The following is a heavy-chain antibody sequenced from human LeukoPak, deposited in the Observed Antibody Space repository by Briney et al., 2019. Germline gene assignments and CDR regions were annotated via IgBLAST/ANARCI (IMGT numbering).Heavy chain of an antibody. CDR2: IYTSGST. CDR3: ARGKGVAGTPGQNSLGS. CDR1: GGSISSYY. D-gene: IGHD6-19*01. J-gene: IGHJ4*02. V-gene: IGHV4-4*07. Sequence: SETLSLTCTVSGGSISSYYWNWLRQPAGKGLEWLGRIYTSGSTNYNPSLKSRVSISVDTSKNQFSLKLSSVTAADTAVYYCARGKGVAGTPGQNSLGSWGQGTLVTVSS.